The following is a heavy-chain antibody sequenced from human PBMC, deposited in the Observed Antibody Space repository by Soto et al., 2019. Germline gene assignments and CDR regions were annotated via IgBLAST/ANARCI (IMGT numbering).Heavy chain of an antibody. V-gene: IGHV4-59*01. CDR3: ARDLRDSYYDILTGYYSERYYYYGMDV. Sequence: PSETLSLTCTVSGGSISSYYWSWIRQPPGKGLEWIGYIYYSGSTNYNPSLKSRVTISVDTSKNQFSLKLSSVTAADTAVYYCARDLRDSYYDILTGYYSERYYYYGMDVWGQGNTVTVSS. CDR2: IYYSGST. CDR1: GGSISSYY. J-gene: IGHJ6*02. D-gene: IGHD3-9*01.